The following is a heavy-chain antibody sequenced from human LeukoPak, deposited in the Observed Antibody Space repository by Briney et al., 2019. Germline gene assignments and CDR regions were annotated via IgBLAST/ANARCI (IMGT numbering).Heavy chain of an antibody. CDR1: GFSLSTSEVG. V-gene: IGHV2-5*01. J-gene: IGHJ4*03. D-gene: IGHD5-18*01. CDR2: IYWNDDK. Sequence: SGPTLVKPTQTLTLTCTFSGFSLSTSEVGVGWIRQPPGKALEWLALIYWNDDKRYSPSLKSRLIITKDTSKNQVVLTMTNMDPVDTATYYCAHRRAHLWLQGGGYFDYWGHGTLVTVSS. CDR3: AHRRAHLWLQGGGYFDY.